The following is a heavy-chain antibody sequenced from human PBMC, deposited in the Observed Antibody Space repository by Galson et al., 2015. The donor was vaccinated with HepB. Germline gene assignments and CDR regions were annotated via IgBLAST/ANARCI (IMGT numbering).Heavy chain of an antibody. D-gene: IGHD2/OR15-2a*01. CDR2: YVSILDVA. CDR1: GGTFPTYN. V-gene: IGHV1-69*02. J-gene: IGHJ6*04. Sequence: SVKVSCKASGGTFPTYNINWVRQAPGQGLEWMGRYVSILDVANYATNFQGRVTITADKSTTTVYLEVHSLRSDDTAVYYCAKNTVYDYYFYAMDVWGKGTTVTVSS. CDR3: AKNTVYDYYFYAMDV.